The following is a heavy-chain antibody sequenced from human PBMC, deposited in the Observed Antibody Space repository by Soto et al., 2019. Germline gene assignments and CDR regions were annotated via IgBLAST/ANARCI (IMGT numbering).Heavy chain of an antibody. J-gene: IGHJ3*02. Sequence: PGGSLRLSCAVSGFIFSSYDMSWVRQAPGKGLEWVSTILVGGSTHYEDSVKGRFTISRDTSKNTVYLQMNSLTAGDTAVYYCAKATATGGGAFEIYGRGTLVTVSS. V-gene: IGHV3-23*01. CDR1: GFIFSSYD. CDR3: AKATATGGGAFEI. D-gene: IGHD2-8*02. CDR2: ILVGGST.